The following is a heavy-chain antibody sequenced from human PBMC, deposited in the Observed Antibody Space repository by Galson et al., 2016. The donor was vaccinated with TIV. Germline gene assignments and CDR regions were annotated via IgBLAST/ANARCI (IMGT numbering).Heavy chain of an antibody. J-gene: IGHJ4*02. CDR3: AKSGTNLIDY. D-gene: IGHD1-14*01. CDR2: ISGSGGSV. V-gene: IGHV3-23*01. CDR1: GFTFGVYV. Sequence: SPRLSCAASGFTFGVYVMTWVRQAPGKGLEWMSNISGSGGSVSYADSVKGRFTISRDNSKNTLYLQMNGLRADDTAVYYCAKSGTNLIDYWGQGTLVSVFS.